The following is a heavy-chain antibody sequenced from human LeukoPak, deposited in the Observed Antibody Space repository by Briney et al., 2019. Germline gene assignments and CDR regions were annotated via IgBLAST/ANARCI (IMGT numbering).Heavy chain of an antibody. D-gene: IGHD4-23*01. V-gene: IGHV1-69*06. Sequence: VNDSRMASLGTLSSYAISGVGQAPGKGVEGVGGIIPIFGTANYAQKFQGRVTITADKSTSTAYMELSSLRSEDTAVYYCARDNSVEDTAWWFDPWGQGTLVTVSS. CDR2: IIPIFGTA. CDR3: ARDNSVEDTAWWFDP. J-gene: IGHJ5*02. CDR1: LGTLSSYA.